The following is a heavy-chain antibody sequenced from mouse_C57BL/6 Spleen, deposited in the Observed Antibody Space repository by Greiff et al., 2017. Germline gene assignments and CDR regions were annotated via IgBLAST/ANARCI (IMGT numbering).Heavy chain of an antibody. CDR1: GYTFTSYW. Sequence: QVQLQQPGAELVMPGASVKLSCKASGYTFTSYWMHWVKQRPGQGLEWIGEIDPSDSYTNYNQKFKGKSTLTVDKSSSTAYMQLSSLTSEDSAVYYCARWNYGSSSGYFDVWGTGTTVTVSS. D-gene: IGHD1-1*01. J-gene: IGHJ1*03. V-gene: IGHV1-69*01. CDR2: IDPSDSYT. CDR3: ARWNYGSSSGYFDV.